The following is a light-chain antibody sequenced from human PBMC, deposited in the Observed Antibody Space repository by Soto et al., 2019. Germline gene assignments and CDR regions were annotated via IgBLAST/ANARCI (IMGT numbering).Light chain of an antibody. CDR1: QSVSNW. J-gene: IGKJ3*01. CDR3: QQASYFPFT. Sequence: DIPMTQSPSFVSASVGDRVTITCRASQSVSNWLAWYQQRPGKAPKLLIHSASTLRSGVPARFSGSGSGTECTLTIASLQPEDDATYYCQQASYFPFTFGPGTKVAI. V-gene: IGKV1-12*01. CDR2: SAS.